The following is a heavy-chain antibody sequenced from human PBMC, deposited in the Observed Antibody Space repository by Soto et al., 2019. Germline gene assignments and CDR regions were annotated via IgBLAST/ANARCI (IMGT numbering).Heavy chain of an antibody. CDR3: ARDPNDSSAYYHHYYYGMDV. J-gene: IGHJ6*02. CDR1: GYTFTSYG. D-gene: IGHD3-22*01. Sequence: IKLMQSGAEVKKPGASVKVSCKASGYTFTSYGIHWVRQAPGQRLEWTGWINAGNGNTKYSEKFQGRVTITRDTSASTAYLELSSLRSEDTAVYYCARDPNDSSAYYHHYYYGMDVWGQGTTVTVSS. CDR2: INAGNGNT. V-gene: IGHV1-3*01.